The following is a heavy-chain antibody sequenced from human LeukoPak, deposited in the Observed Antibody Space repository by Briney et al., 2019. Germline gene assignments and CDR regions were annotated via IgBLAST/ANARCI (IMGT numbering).Heavy chain of an antibody. Sequence: RASVTVSCKASGGTFSSYAISWVRQAPGQGLEWMGGIVPIFGTANYAQKFQGRVTITADESTSTAYMELSSLRSEDTAVYYCARINSSGRDYWGQGTLVTVSS. CDR2: IVPIFGTA. D-gene: IGHD6-19*01. V-gene: IGHV1-69*13. J-gene: IGHJ4*02. CDR1: GGTFSSYA. CDR3: ARINSSGRDY.